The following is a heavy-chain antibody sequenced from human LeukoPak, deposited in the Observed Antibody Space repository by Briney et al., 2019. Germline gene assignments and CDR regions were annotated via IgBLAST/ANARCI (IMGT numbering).Heavy chain of an antibody. V-gene: IGHV4-59*08. CDR1: GGSISSYY. Sequence: SETLSLTCTVSGGSISSYYWSWIRQPPGKGLEWIGYIYYSANTNYDPSLKSRVTISVDTSKNQFSLKLSSVTAADTAVYYCARRDGDYWYFDLWGRGTLVTVSS. CDR3: ARRDGDYWYFDL. J-gene: IGHJ2*01. D-gene: IGHD4-17*01. CDR2: IYYSANT.